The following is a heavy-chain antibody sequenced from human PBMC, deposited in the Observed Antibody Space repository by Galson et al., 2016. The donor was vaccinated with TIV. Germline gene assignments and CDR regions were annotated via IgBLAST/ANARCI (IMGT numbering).Heavy chain of an antibody. V-gene: IGHV4-39*07. Sequence: ETLSLTCTVSGSSISSITYYWGWIRQPPGKGLEWIGNIYYTGKTYYNPSLKSRVTISVDTSKNQFSLKLNSVTAADTAVYYCIREGSTVTMHHYFGMDVWGQGTSVTVSS. D-gene: IGHD4-17*01. J-gene: IGHJ6*02. CDR2: IYYTGKT. CDR3: IREGSTVTMHHYFGMDV. CDR1: GSSISSITYY.